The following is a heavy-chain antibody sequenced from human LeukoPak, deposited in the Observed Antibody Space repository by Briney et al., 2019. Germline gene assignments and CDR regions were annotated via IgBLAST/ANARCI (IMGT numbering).Heavy chain of an antibody. D-gene: IGHD1-14*01. CDR3: AREPGPYCYYMDV. CDR2: ISSSGSTI. V-gene: IGHV3-48*03. Sequence: GGSLRLSCAASGFTFSSYEMNWVRQAPGKGLEWVSYISSSGSTIYYADSVKGRFTISRDNAKNSLYLQMNSLRAEDTAVYYCAREPGPYCYYMDVWGKGTTVTVSS. CDR1: GFTFSSYE. J-gene: IGHJ6*03.